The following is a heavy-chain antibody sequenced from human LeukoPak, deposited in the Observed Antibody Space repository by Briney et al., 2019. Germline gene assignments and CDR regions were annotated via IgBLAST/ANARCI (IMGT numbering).Heavy chain of an antibody. CDR1: GFTFSSYS. D-gene: IGHD3-16*01. Sequence: HPGGSLRLSCAASGFTFSSYSMNWVRQAPGKGLEWVAVISYDGSNKYYADSVKGRFTISRDNSKNTLYLQMNSLRAEDTAVYYCARVRGGNWGQGTLVTVSS. CDR3: ARVRGGN. CDR2: ISYDGSNK. J-gene: IGHJ4*02. V-gene: IGHV3-30*03.